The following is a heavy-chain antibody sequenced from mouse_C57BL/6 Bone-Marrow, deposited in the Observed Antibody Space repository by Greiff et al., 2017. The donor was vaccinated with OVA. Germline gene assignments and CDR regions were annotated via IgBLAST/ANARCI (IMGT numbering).Heavy chain of an antibody. V-gene: IGHV5-4*01. D-gene: IGHD2-14*01. CDR2: ISDGGSYT. Sequence: DVQLVESGGGLVKPGGSLKLSCAASGFTFSSYAMSWVRQTPEKRLEWVATISDGGSYTYYPDNVKGRFTISRDNAKNNLYLQMSHLKSEDTAMYYCARDLRFLFDYWGQGTTLTVSS. J-gene: IGHJ2*01. CDR1: GFTFSSYA. CDR3: ARDLRFLFDY.